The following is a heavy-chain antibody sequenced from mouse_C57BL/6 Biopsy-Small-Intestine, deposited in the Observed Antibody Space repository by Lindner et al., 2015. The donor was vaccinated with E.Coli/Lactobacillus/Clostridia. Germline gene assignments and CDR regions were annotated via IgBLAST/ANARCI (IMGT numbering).Heavy chain of an antibody. CDR2: LYPGHGST. D-gene: IGHD1-1*01. J-gene: IGHJ2*01. CDR3: ARYYYGSSYFDY. CDR1: GYTFTNYW. Sequence: VQLQESGAEFVKPGTSVRMSCKASGYTFTNYWIAWVKQRPGQGLEWVGDLYPGHGSTNYNAKFRAKATVTVDKSSSTVYMQLRSLTSEDSAVYYCARYYYGSSYFDYWGQGTTLTVSS. V-gene: IGHV1-55*01.